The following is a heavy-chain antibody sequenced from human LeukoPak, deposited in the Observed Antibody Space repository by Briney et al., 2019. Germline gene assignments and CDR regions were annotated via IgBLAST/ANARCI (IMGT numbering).Heavy chain of an antibody. CDR3: ARKGSKGGNGWKYDFDS. D-gene: IGHD4-23*01. CDR2: IIPIFGTA. CDR1: GGTFSSYA. Sequence: SVKFSCKASGGTFSSYAISWVRHAPGQGLEWMGGIIPIFGTANYAQKFQGRVTITTDESTSTAHMELSSPRSEATAPYYCARKGSKGGNGWKYDFDSWGQGTMVTVSS. J-gene: IGHJ3*02. V-gene: IGHV1-69*05.